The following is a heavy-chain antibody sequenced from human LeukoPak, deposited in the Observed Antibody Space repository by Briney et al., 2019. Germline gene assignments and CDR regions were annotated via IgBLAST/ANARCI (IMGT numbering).Heavy chain of an antibody. CDR2: IYHSGSS. J-gene: IGHJ4*02. V-gene: IGHV4-38-2*02. CDR1: TYSISSGYY. CDR3: ARAETYSSGWYDPFFDY. D-gene: IGHD6-19*01. Sequence: SETLSLTCTVSTYSISSGYYCGWIRRPPGKGLEWIGSIYHSGSSYYNPSLKSRFTISVDTSKNQFSLKLRSVTAADTAVYHCARAETYSSGWYDPFFDYWGQGTLVTVST.